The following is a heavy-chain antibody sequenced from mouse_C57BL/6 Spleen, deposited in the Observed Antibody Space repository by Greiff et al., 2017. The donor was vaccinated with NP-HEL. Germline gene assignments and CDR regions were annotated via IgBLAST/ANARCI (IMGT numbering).Heavy chain of an antibody. V-gene: IGHV3-6*01. CDR2: ISYDGSN. D-gene: IGHD3-3*01. J-gene: IGHJ2*01. CDR1: GYSITSGYY. CDR3: ARDPLGDYFDY. Sequence: ESGPGLVKPSQSLSLTCSVTGYSITSGYYWNWIRQFPGNKLEWMGYISYDGSNNYNPSLKNRISITRDTSKNQFFLKLKSVTTEDTATYYCARDPLGDYFDYWGQGTTLTVSS.